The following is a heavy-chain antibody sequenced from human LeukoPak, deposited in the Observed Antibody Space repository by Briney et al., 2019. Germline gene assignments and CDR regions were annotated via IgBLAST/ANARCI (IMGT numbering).Heavy chain of an antibody. D-gene: IGHD2/OR15-2a*01. V-gene: IGHV3-74*01. CDR2: IYNDGSRT. Sequence: GGSLRLSCAGSGFTLSSNWMHWVRQAPGKGLVWVSRIYNDGSRTNYADSVKGRFTISGDNAKNPLYLQMNSLRAEDTAVYYCARAKIPYYVKYYYYMDVWGKGTTVTVSS. CDR3: ARAKIPYYVKYYYYMDV. CDR1: GFTLSSNW. J-gene: IGHJ6*03.